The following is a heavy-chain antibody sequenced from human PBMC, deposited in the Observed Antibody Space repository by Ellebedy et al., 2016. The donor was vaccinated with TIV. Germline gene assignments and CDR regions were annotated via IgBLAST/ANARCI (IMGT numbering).Heavy chain of an antibody. V-gene: IGHV3-21*04. Sequence: PGGSLRLSCAASGFTFSSYSMNWVRQAPGKGLEWVSSISSSSSYVYYADSVKGRFTISRDNAKTSLYLQMNSLRAEDTAVYYCAKIRGYSSGAMDVWGQGTTVTVSS. CDR3: AKIRGYSSGAMDV. J-gene: IGHJ6*02. CDR1: GFTFSSYS. D-gene: IGHD5-18*01. CDR2: ISSSSSYV.